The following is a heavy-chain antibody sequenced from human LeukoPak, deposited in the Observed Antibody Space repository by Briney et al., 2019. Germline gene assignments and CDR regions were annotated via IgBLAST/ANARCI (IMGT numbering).Heavy chain of an antibody. CDR1: GYTFTDFY. CDR3: ARESGGSGGSLDY. Sequence: ASVKVSCKASGYTFTDFYMLWVRQAPGQGLEWMGWINTNTGNPTYAQGFTGRFVFSLDTSVSTAYLQISSLKAEDTAVYYCARESGGSGGSLDYWGQGTLVTVSS. CDR2: INTNTGNP. J-gene: IGHJ4*02. V-gene: IGHV7-4-1*02. D-gene: IGHD2-15*01.